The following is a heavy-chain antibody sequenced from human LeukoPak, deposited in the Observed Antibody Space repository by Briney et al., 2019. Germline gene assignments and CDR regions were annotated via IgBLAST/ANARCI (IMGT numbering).Heavy chain of an antibody. CDR3: ARGPNYGSRSDYFDY. J-gene: IGHJ4*02. Sequence: GGSLKLSCAASGFTFSSYAMSWVRQAPGKGLEWVASISGSGSSTYYADSVKGRFTISRDNAKNSLYLQMNSLRVEDTAVYYCARGPNYGSRSDYFDYWGQGTLVTVSS. D-gene: IGHD3-10*01. V-gene: IGHV3-23*01. CDR2: ISGSGSST. CDR1: GFTFSSYA.